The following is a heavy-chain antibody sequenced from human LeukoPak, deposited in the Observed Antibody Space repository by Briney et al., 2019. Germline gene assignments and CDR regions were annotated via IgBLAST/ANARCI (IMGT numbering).Heavy chain of an antibody. D-gene: IGHD5-18*01. CDR1: GFTFSSYS. Sequence: EVSLRLSCAASGFTFSSYSMNWVRQAPGKGLEWVSSISSSSSYIYYADSVKGRFTISRDNAKNSLYLQMNSLRADDTAVYYCARDRVDTAMVTNAFDIWGQGTMVTVSS. V-gene: IGHV3-21*01. J-gene: IGHJ3*02. CDR3: ARDRVDTAMVTNAFDI. CDR2: ISSSSSYI.